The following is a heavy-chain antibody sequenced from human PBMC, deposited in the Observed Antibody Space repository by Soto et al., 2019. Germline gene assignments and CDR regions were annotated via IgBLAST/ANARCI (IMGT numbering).Heavy chain of an antibody. D-gene: IGHD5-18*01. CDR1: GGSVSSGSYY. CDR2: IYYSGST. CDR3: AREGYSYGYVLWFDP. Sequence: PSETLSLTCTVSGGSVSSGSYYWSWIRQPPGKGLEWIGYIYYSGSTNYNPSLKSRVTISVDTSKNQFSLKLSSVTAADTAVYYCAREGYSYGYVLWFDPWCQGTLVTVSS. V-gene: IGHV4-61*01. J-gene: IGHJ5*02.